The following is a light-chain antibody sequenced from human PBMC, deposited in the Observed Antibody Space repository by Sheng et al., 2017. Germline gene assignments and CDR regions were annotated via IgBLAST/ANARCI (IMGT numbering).Light chain of an antibody. J-gene: IGKJ2*03. CDR2: DAS. Sequence: EIVLTQSPATLSLSPGERATLSCRASQSVSSSLAWYQQKPGQAPRLLIYDASNRATGIPARFSGGGSGTDFTLNISSLEPEDFAVYYCQQRSNWPVSFGQGTKLEIK. CDR3: QQRSNWPVS. CDR1: QSVSSS. V-gene: IGKV3-11*01.